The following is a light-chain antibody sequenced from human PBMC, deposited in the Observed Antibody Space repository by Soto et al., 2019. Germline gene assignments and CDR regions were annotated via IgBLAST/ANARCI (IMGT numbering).Light chain of an antibody. CDR1: QSVGSN. V-gene: IGKV3-15*01. CDR3: QHHNKWPPV. CDR2: GAS. J-gene: IGKJ1*01. Sequence: EIVMKQSPATVSVYTGERATLSCRASQSVGSNLAWYQQRPGQAPRLLIYGASSRATGIPARFSGSGSGTEFTLTISSLQSEDVAVYYCQHHNKWPPVFGQGTKLDIK.